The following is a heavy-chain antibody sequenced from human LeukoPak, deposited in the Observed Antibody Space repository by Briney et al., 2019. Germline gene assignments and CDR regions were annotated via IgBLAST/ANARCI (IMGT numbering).Heavy chain of an antibody. CDR3: ARDITGFYHYYYYYMDV. CDR2: ISSSGST. V-gene: IGHV4-59*01. Sequence: SETLSLTCTVSGGSITSNYWSWIRQPPGKGLEWIGYISSSGSTKYNPSLESRVTISLDTSKNQFSLRVNSVTAADTAVYYCARDITGFYHYYYYYMDVWGEGTTVTVSS. D-gene: IGHD3-10*01. J-gene: IGHJ6*03. CDR1: GGSITSNY.